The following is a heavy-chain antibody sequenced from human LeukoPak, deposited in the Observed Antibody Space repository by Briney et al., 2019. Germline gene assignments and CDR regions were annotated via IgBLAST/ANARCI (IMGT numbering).Heavy chain of an antibody. Sequence: PGGSLRLSCAASGFTFSSYAMSWVRQAPGKGLEWVSAISGSGGSTYYADPVKGRFTISRDNSKNTLYLQMNSLRAEDTAVYYCAKVRRYSSGLLRYYFDYWGQGTLVTVSS. CDR3: AKVRRYSSGLLRYYFDY. D-gene: IGHD6-19*01. CDR1: GFTFSSYA. CDR2: ISGSGGST. J-gene: IGHJ4*02. V-gene: IGHV3-23*01.